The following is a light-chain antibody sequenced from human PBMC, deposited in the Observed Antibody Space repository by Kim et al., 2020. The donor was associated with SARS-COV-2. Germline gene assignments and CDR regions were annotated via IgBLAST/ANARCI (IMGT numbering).Light chain of an antibody. CDR3: NARDSSGNHVV. V-gene: IGLV3-19*01. J-gene: IGLJ2*01. CDR2: GKN. Sequence: AVGQTVRSTRQVPSRKSYYASGYQQKPGQAPVLVLYGKNNRPSGIPDRFSGSSSGNTASLTITGAQAEDEADYYCNARDSSGNHVVFGGGTQLTVL. CDR1: SRKSYY.